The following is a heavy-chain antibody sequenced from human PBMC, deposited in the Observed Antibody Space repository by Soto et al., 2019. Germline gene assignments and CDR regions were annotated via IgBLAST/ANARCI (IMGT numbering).Heavy chain of an antibody. CDR3: ARQIYDSDTGPNFQYYFES. V-gene: IGHV5-10-1*01. CDR2: IDPSDSQT. D-gene: IGHD5-18*01. J-gene: IGHJ4*02. CDR1: GYSFAGYW. Sequence: RGESLNISCKGSGYSFAGYWITWVRQKPGKGLEWMGRIDPSDSQTYYSPSFRGHVTISVTKSITTVFLQWSSLRASDTAMYYCARQIYDSDTGPNFQYYFESWGQGTPVTVYS.